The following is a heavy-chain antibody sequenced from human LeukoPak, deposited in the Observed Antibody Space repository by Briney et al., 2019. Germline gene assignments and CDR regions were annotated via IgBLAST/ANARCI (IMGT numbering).Heavy chain of an antibody. CDR1: GYTLTELS. Sequence: ASVKVSCKVSGYTLTELSMHWVRQAPGKGLEWMGGFDPEDGETIYAQKFQGRVTMTEDTSTDTAYMELSSLRSEDTAVYYCVTGGYSSGWYFDYWGQGTLVTVSS. CDR3: VTGGYSSGWYFDY. D-gene: IGHD6-19*01. V-gene: IGHV1-24*01. CDR2: FDPEDGET. J-gene: IGHJ4*02.